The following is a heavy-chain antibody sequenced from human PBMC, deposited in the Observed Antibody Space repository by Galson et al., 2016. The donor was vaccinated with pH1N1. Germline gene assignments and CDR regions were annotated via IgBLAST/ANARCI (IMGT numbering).Heavy chain of an antibody. CDR3: ARGPVYWYFDL. CDR1: GYTLTSYD. V-gene: IGHV1-8*01. J-gene: IGHJ2*01. CDR2: MNPNNSNA. Sequence: SVKVSCKASGYTLTSYDINWVRQATGQGLEWMGWMNPNNSNADYAPKFQGRVTLARNASTNTAYMELSSLTSEDTAVYYCARGPVYWYFDLWGRGTPAIVSS.